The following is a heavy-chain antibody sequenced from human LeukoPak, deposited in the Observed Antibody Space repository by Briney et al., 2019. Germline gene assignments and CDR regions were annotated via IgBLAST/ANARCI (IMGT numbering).Heavy chain of an antibody. CDR3: ARDLEQWVVFDC. CDR1: GYTFTGYY. Sequence: ASVKVSCKASGYTFTGYYMHWVRQAPGQGLEWMGRINPNSGGTDYAQMFQGRVTMTRDTSISTAYMELSRLRSDDTAVYYCARDLEQWVVFDCWGQGTLVTVSS. CDR2: INPNSGGT. J-gene: IGHJ4*02. V-gene: IGHV1-2*06. D-gene: IGHD6-19*01.